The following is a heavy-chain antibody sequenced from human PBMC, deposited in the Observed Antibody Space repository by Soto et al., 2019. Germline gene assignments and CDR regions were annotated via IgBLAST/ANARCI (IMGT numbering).Heavy chain of an antibody. V-gene: IGHV1-18*01. CDR2: ISAYNGNT. D-gene: IGHD2-2*01. CDR3: AREIAGYCSSTSCPPNAY. CDR1: GYTFTSYG. Sequence: QVQLVQSGAEVNKPGASVKVSCKASGYTFTSYGISWVRQAPGQGLERMGWISAYNGNTNYAQKLQGRVTMTTDTSTSTAYMELRSLRSDDTAVYYCAREIAGYCSSTSCPPNAYWGQGTLVTVSS. J-gene: IGHJ4*02.